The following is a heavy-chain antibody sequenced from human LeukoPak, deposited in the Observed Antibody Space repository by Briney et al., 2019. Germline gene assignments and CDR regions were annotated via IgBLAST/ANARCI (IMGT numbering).Heavy chain of an antibody. D-gene: IGHD6-19*01. CDR1: GFTFSSYW. J-gene: IGHJ3*01. V-gene: IGHV3-7*01. Sequence: GGSLRLSCAASGFTFSSYWMSWVRQAPGKGLEWVANIKQDGSEKYYVDSVKGRFTISRDSAKNSLYLQMNSLRAEDTAVYYCASKGGHSSGWRDAFDFWGQGTMVTVSS. CDR2: IKQDGSEK. CDR3: ASKGGHSSGWRDAFDF.